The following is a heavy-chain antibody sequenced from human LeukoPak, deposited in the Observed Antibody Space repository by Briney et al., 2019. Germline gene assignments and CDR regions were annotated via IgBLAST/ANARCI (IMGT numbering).Heavy chain of an antibody. Sequence: ASVKVSCKVSVYTLTELSRHWVRQAPPKGREGMGGFDPEDGETIYAQKFQGRVTMNEDTSTDTAYMELSSLRSEDTAVYYCATGGQDTAMVTYFDYWGQGTLVTVSS. CDR2: FDPEDGET. J-gene: IGHJ4*02. V-gene: IGHV1-24*01. CDR3: ATGGQDTAMVTYFDY. CDR1: VYTLTELS. D-gene: IGHD5-18*01.